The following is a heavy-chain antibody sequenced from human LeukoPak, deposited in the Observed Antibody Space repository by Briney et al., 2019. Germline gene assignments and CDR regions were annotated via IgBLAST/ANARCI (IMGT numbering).Heavy chain of an antibody. CDR2: IYSGGST. Sequence: GGSLRLSCAASGFTVSSNYMSWVRQAPGKGLEWVSVIYSGGSTYYADSVKGRFTISRDNSKNTLYLQMNSLRAEDTAVYYCARESSGWSGYYYYMDVWGKGTTVTISS. V-gene: IGHV3-53*01. CDR3: ARESSGWSGYYYYMDV. J-gene: IGHJ6*03. D-gene: IGHD6-19*01. CDR1: GFTVSSNY.